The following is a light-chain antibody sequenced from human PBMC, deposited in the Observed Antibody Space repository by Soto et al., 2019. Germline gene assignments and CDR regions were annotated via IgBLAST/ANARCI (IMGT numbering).Light chain of an antibody. CDR2: GAS. CDR3: HQGHNWPLS. CDR1: QSISSE. Sequence: EIVRTQSPATLSVSPGERATLSCRASQSISSELAWYQQRPGQPPRLLIYGASTRATGVPDRFTGSGSGSDFTLTISGLQSEDFAVYYCHQGHNWPLSFGQGTRPEI. V-gene: IGKV3-15*01. J-gene: IGKJ2*01.